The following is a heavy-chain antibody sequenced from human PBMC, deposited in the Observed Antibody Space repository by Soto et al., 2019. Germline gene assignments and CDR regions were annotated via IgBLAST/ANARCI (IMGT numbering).Heavy chain of an antibody. CDR1: GFTFRDSA. V-gene: IGHV3-73*02. CDR2: IRNKVNDYET. CDR3: SRPNDNGDYDWYFDL. J-gene: IGHJ2*01. D-gene: IGHD4-17*01. Sequence: QLVESGGGLVQPGGSLQLSCAASGFTFRDSALHWVRQASGKGLEWVGRIRNKVNDYETIYAASVKGRFTISRDESTNTAYLQMNNLRTEDTAVYYCSRPNDNGDYDWYFDLWGRGTPVTVSS.